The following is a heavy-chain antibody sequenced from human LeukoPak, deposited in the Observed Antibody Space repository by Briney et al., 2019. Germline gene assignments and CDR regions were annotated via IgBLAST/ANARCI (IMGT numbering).Heavy chain of an antibody. CDR3: ARAGLLAVADRYYFDY. Sequence: GGSLRLSCAASGFIFNGYGMSWVRQAPGKGLEWVSGINWNGGSTGYADSVKGRFTISRDNAKNSLYLQMNSLRAEDTALYYCARAGLLAVADRYYFDYWGQGTLVTVSS. J-gene: IGHJ4*02. CDR2: INWNGGST. CDR1: GFIFNGYG. D-gene: IGHD6-19*01. V-gene: IGHV3-20*04.